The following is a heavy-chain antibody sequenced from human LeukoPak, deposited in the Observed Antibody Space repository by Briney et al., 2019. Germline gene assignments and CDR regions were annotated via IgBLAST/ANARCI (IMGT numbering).Heavy chain of an antibody. CDR2: FDPEDGET. D-gene: IGHD3-10*01. J-gene: IGHJ4*02. V-gene: IGHV1-24*01. CDR1: GYTLTELT. Sequence: GASVKVSCKVSGYTLTELTMHWVRQAPGKGLEWMGGFDPEDGETIYAQKFQGRVTMTEDTSTDTAYMELSSLRSEDTAVYYCATLNYYGSGSQDYWGQGTLVTVSS. CDR3: ATLNYYGSGSQDY.